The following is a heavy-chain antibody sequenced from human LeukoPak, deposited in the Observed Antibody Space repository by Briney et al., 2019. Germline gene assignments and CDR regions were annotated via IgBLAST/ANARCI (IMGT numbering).Heavy chain of an antibody. CDR2: INHSGNT. J-gene: IGHJ3*02. CDR3: ARGLRTLIAARPSAFDI. CDR1: GGSFGGYY. Sequence: SETLSLTCAVYGGSFGGYYWSWIRQPPGKGLEWFGEINHSGNTNDHPSLKSRVTISVDTSKNQFSLKLSSVTAADTAVYYCARGLRTLIAARPSAFDIWGQGTMVTVSS. V-gene: IGHV4-34*01. D-gene: IGHD6-6*01.